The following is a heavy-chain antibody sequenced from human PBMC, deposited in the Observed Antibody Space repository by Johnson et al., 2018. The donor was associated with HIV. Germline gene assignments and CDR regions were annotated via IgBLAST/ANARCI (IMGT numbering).Heavy chain of an antibody. D-gene: IGHD1-1*01. CDR3: TTGLYWNDAFDI. CDR1: GFTVSSNY. J-gene: IGHJ3*02. CDR2: VKGETDGATI. V-gene: IGHV3-15*01. Sequence: VQLVESGGGLVQPGGSLRLSCVVSGFTVSSNYITWVRQAPGKGLEWVGRVKGETDGATIDYAAPVKGRFTISRDGSKNTLYLRMKSLKTEDTGIYHCTTGLYWNDAFDIWGQGTMVSVSS.